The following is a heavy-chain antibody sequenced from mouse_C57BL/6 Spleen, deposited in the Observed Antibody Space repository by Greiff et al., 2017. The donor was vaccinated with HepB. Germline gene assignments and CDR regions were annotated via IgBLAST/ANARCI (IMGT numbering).Heavy chain of an antibody. CDR1: GFTFSDYY. V-gene: IGHV5-12*01. Sequence: EVHLVESGGGLVQPGGSLKLSCAASGFTFSDYYMYWVRQTPEKRLEWVAYISNGGGSTYYPDTVKGRFTISKDNATNTRYLQIRRLKSEDTAMYDCARRGEAMDYWGQGTSVTVSS. J-gene: IGHJ4*01. CDR3: ARRGEAMDY. CDR2: ISNGGGST.